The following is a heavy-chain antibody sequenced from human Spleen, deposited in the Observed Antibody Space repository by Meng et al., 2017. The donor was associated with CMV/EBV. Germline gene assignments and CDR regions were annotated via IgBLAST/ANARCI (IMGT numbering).Heavy chain of an antibody. CDR3: ATRDTVVPPAAYYGMDV. D-gene: IGHD2-2*01. J-gene: IGHJ6*02. Sequence: SVKVSCKASGGTFSSYAISWVRQAPGQGLEWMGGIIPGFGTAHYAQRLQGRVTITTDESTSTAYMALSSLRSEDTAVYCCATRDTVVPPAAYYGMDVWGQGTTVTVSS. CDR2: IIPGFGTA. V-gene: IGHV1-69*05. CDR1: GGTFSSYA.